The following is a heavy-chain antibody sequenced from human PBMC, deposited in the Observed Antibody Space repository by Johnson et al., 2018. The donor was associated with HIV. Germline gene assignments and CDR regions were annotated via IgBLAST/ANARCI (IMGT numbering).Heavy chain of an antibody. J-gene: IGHJ3*02. CDR3: AKDQSIGVVIPPTGDAFDI. CDR1: GFSFSNYA. D-gene: IGHD2-15*01. V-gene: IGHV3-30*18. Sequence: QVQLVESGGGVVQPGRSLSLSCSASGFSFSNYAMDWVRQAPGKGLEWVSVISSDGNNKHYADSVKGRFTISRDNSKNTLYLQMNSLRAEDTAVYYCAKDQSIGVVIPPTGDAFDIWGQGTMVTVSS. CDR2: ISSDGNNK.